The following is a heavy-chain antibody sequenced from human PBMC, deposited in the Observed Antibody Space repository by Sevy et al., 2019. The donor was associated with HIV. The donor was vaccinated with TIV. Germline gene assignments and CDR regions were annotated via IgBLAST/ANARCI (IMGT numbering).Heavy chain of an antibody. J-gene: IGHJ4*02. CDR1: GFSFSYHW. V-gene: IGHV3-7*01. D-gene: IGHD5-18*01. Sequence: GGSLRLSCAASGFSFSYHWMTWVRQAPGKGPEWVANIKPDGREKNYVDSVKGRFTISRDNAKNTLFLQMNSLRAEDTGVYYCRTWILKLLRDLWGQGTLVTVSS. CDR2: IKPDGREK. CDR3: RTWILKLLRDL.